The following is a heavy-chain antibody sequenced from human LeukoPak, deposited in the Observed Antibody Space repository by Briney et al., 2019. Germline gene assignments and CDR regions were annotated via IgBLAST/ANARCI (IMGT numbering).Heavy chain of an antibody. CDR1: GGSISSGNYY. V-gene: IGHV4-61*02. D-gene: IGHD3-16*01. J-gene: IGHJ1*01. CDR3: AGDGASVQLQL. CDR2: FYTTGST. Sequence: SETLSLTYTVSGGSISSGNYYWSWIRQPAGKALEWIGRFYTTGSTNYNPSLKSRVTISLDASKNQFFLRLTSVTAADTAMYFCAGDGASVQLQLWGPGTLVTVSS.